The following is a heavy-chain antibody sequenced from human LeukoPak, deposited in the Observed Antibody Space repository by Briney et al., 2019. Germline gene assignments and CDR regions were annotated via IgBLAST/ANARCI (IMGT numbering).Heavy chain of an antibody. CDR1: GGSISSSSYY. Sequence: SETLSLTCTVSGGSISSSSYYWGWIRQPPGKGLEWIGSIYYSGSTYYNQSLKSRVTISADTSKNQFSLKLSSVTAADKAVYYCARVLPPDDFWSGYYAPHMDVWGKGTTVTVSS. D-gene: IGHD3-3*01. V-gene: IGHV4-39*07. CDR3: ARVLPPDDFWSGYYAPHMDV. CDR2: IYYSGST. J-gene: IGHJ6*03.